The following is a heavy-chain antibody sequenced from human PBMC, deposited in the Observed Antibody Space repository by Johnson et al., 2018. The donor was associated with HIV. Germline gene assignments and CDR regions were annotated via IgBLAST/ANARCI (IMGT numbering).Heavy chain of an antibody. Sequence: VQLVESGGGLVQPGGSLRLSCAASGFTFSSYDMHWVRQATGKGLEWVSAIGTAGYTYYPGSVKGRFTISRENAKNSLYLQMNSLRAGDTAVYYCARGYSSGPNDAFDIWGQGTMVTVSS. CDR1: GFTFSSYD. D-gene: IGHD6-19*01. J-gene: IGHJ3*02. CDR3: ARGYSSGPNDAFDI. CDR2: IGTAGYT. V-gene: IGHV3-13*01.